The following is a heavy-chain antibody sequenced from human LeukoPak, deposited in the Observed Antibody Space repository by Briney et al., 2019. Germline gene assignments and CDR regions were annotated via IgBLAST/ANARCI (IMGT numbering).Heavy chain of an antibody. CDR1: GYTFTSYY. V-gene: IGHV1-46*01. J-gene: IGHJ4*02. CDR2: INPSCGST. Sequence: ASVKVSCKASGYTFTSYYMHWVRQAPGQELEWMGIINPSCGSTSYAQKFQGRVTMTTDTSTSTVYMELSSLRSEDTAVYYCARETKMVAVAGNDYWGQGTLVTVSS. CDR3: ARETKMVAVAGNDY. D-gene: IGHD6-19*01.